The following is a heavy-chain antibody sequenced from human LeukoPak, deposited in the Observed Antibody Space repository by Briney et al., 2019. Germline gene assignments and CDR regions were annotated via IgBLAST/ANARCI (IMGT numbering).Heavy chain of an antibody. CDR3: ESSSSATIVYFYDSIDV. D-gene: IGHD2-15*01. CDR1: GGSFSGYY. CDR2: INQNGNT. J-gene: IGHJ6*03. Sequence: PSETLSLTCSVNGGSFSGYYWSWIRQPPGKGLEGRGEINQNGNTNYNPSLKSRVTISGDTSKYQFSLTLSSVTAADTAVYYCESSSSATIVYFYDSIDVWGKGTTVTVSS. V-gene: IGHV4-34*01.